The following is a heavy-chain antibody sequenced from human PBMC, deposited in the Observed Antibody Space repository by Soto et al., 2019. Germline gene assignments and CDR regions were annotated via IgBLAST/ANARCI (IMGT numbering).Heavy chain of an antibody. V-gene: IGHV1-18*01. CDR1: GYTFTSYG. CDR3: ARAPRSSWYAP. J-gene: IGHJ5*02. Sequence: QVQLVQSGAEVKKPGASVKVSCKASGYTFTSYGISWVRQAPGQGLEWMGWISAYNGNTNYAQKLQGRVTMTTDTPTSADYMELRSLRSDDTAVYYCARAPRSSWYAPWGQGTLVTVSS. CDR2: ISAYNGNT. D-gene: IGHD6-13*01.